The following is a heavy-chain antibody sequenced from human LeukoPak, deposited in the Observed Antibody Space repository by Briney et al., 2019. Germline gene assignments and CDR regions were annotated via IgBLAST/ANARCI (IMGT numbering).Heavy chain of an antibody. D-gene: IGHD2-8*01. CDR2: VHYSGSS. CDR1: GDSISSYY. V-gene: IGHV4-59*08. J-gene: IGHJ6*03. CDR3: ARWYCSNNICFDMDV. Sequence: SETLSLTCTVSGDSISSYYWSWIRQPPGKGPEWIGYVHYSGSSAYIPSLKSRVAMSVDTSKNQFSLSLTSVTAADTALYYCARWYCSNNICFDMDVWGKGTTVTVFS.